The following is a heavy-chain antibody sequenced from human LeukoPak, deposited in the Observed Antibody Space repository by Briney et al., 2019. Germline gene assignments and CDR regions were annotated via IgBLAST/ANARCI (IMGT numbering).Heavy chain of an antibody. J-gene: IGHJ4*02. V-gene: IGHV1-24*01. Sequence: ASVKVSCKVSGYTLTELSMHWVRQAPGKGLEWMGGFDPEDGETIYAQKFQGRVTMTEDTSTDTAYMELSSLRSEDTAVYYCATGMVPGYRSGGSCSSSGDYWGQGTLVTVSS. CDR3: ATGMVPGYRSGGSCSSSGDY. D-gene: IGHD2-15*01. CDR1: GYTLTELS. CDR2: FDPEDGET.